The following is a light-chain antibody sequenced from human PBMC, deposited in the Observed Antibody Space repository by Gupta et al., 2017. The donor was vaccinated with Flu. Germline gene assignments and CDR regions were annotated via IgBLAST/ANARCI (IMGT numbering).Light chain of an antibody. Sequence: PSNLSTSVGARVTITFRASQNIESWLAWYQHRPGKVPRLLIYKGSELQSGVPSRFSGSASETEFTLAISILHPEDLATYYCQQENDYPWTFGQGSKV. V-gene: IGKV1-5*03. CDR2: KGS. J-gene: IGKJ1*01. CDR3: QQENDYPWT. CDR1: QNIESW.